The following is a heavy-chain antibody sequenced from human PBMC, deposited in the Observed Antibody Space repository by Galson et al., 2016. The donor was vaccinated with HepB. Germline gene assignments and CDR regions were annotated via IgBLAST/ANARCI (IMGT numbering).Heavy chain of an antibody. CDR1: GFTLNTYA. CDR2: VDGSTDTT. CDR3: ARGTRGYAAFDI. J-gene: IGHJ3*02. V-gene: IGHV3-23*01. Sequence: SLRLSCAASGFTLNTYAMSWVRQAPGKGLEWVSAVDGSTDTTYHADSVKGRFTLSRDNSRNSVYLQMNGLRVEDTAVYFCARGTRGYAAFDIWGQGTLVTVS. D-gene: IGHD6-25*01.